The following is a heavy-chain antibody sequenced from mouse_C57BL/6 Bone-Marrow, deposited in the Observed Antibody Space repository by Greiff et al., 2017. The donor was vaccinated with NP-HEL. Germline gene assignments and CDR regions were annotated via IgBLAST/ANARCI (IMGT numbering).Heavy chain of an antibody. J-gene: IGHJ3*01. CDR1: GFTFSSYA. Sequence: EVQLVESGGGLVKPGGSLKLSCAASGFTFSSYAMSWVRQTPEKRLEWVATISDGGSYTYYPDNVKGRFTISRDNAKNNLYLQMSHLKSEDTAMYYCARRGGYGSSYGFAYWGQGTLVTVSA. V-gene: IGHV5-4*01. CDR3: ARRGGYGSSYGFAY. D-gene: IGHD1-1*01. CDR2: ISDGGSYT.